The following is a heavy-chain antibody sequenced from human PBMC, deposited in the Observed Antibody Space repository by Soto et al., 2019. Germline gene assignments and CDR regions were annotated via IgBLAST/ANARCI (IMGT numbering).Heavy chain of an antibody. Sequence: QLQLQESGPGLVKPSETLSLTCTVSGGSISSSSYYWGWIRQPPGKGLEWIGSIYYSGSTYYNPSLKSRVTISVDTSKNQFSLKLSSVTAADTAVYYCARQAERGGYFDYWGQGTLVTVSS. CDR2: IYYSGST. J-gene: IGHJ4*02. CDR1: GGSISSSSYY. CDR3: ARQAERGGYFDY. V-gene: IGHV4-39*01. D-gene: IGHD3-16*01.